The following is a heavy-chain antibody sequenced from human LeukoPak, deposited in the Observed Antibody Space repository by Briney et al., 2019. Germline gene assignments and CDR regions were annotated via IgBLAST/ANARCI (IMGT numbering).Heavy chain of an antibody. CDR3: ARSPPVATTGDFDY. CDR1: GYTFSGHY. CDR2: INPNTGVT. V-gene: IGHV1-2*06. J-gene: IGHJ4*02. D-gene: IGHD5-12*01. Sequence: GASVKVSCKASGYTFSGHYLHWVRQAPGQGLEWMGRINPNTGVTQYTENFQGRVTMTGDTSISTAYMELNGLRSEDTAVYYCARSPPVATTGDFDYWGQGTLVTVSS.